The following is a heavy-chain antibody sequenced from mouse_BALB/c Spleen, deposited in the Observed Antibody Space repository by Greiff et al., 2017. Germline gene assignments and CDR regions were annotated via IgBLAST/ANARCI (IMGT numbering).Heavy chain of an antibody. Sequence: EVKLMESGGGLVKPGGSLKLSCAASGFPFSSYTMSWVRQTPERRLEWVATISDGGSYTYYPDSVKGRFTISRDNAKNNLYLQMSSLKSEDTAMYYCARVDYERGVDYWGQGTSVTVSS. CDR1: GFPFSSYT. J-gene: IGHJ4*01. D-gene: IGHD2-4*01. CDR3: ARVDYERGVDY. V-gene: IGHV5-6-4*01. CDR2: ISDGGSYT.